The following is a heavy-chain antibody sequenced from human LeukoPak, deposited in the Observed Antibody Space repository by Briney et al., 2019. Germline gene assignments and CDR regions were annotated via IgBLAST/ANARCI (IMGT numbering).Heavy chain of an antibody. D-gene: IGHD5-12*01. J-gene: IGHJ4*02. CDR2: ISGRTGGT. CDR3: AKCGNSGCHLIDY. CDR1: GFTFSSYW. Sequence: PGGSLRLSCAASGFTFSSYWMHWVRQGPGKGLEWVSAISGRTGGTHYADSVKGRFTISRDNSKSTLYLQMDSLRAEDTAVYYCAKCGNSGCHLIDYWGQGTLVTVSS. V-gene: IGHV3-23*01.